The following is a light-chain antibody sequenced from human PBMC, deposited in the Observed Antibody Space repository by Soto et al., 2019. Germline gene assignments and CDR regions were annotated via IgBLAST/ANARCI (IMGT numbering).Light chain of an antibody. CDR2: EFT. CDR1: RSDVGGFKY. CDR3: NSYTTSGTLYV. J-gene: IGLJ1*01. Sequence: QSALIQPASVSGSPGQEITISCAGSRSDVGGFKYVSWYQQHPGKAPKLILYEFTIRASGVSNRFSGPKSGNAASLTISGLQAEDEADYYCNSYTTSGTLYVFGTGTKVTVL. V-gene: IGLV2-14*01.